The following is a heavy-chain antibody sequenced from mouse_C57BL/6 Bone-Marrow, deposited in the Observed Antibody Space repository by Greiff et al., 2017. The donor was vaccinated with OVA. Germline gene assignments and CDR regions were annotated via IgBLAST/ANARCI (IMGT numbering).Heavy chain of an antibody. CDR1: GFTFSDYG. CDR3: AKSTVVRAMDY. CDR2: ISSGSSTI. J-gene: IGHJ4*01. D-gene: IGHD1-1*01. V-gene: IGHV5-17*01. Sequence: EVKLVESGGGLVKPGGSLKLSCAASGFTFSDYGMHWVRQAPEKGLEWVAYISSGSSTIYYADTVKGRFTISRDNAKNTLFLQMTSLRSEDTAMYYCAKSTVVRAMDYWGQGTSVTVSS.